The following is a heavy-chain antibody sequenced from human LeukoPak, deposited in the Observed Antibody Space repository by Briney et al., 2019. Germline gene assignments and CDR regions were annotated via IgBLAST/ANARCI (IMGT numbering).Heavy chain of an antibody. V-gene: IGHV4-34*01. CDR1: GGSFGGYY. CDR3: ARGYSSSWYVGY. D-gene: IGHD6-13*01. Sequence: SETLSLTCAVYGGSFGGYYWSWIRQPPGKGLEWIGEINHSGRTNYNPSLKSRVTISVDTSKNQFSLKLSSVTAADTAVYYCARGYSSSWYVGYWGQGTLVTVSS. J-gene: IGHJ4*02. CDR2: INHSGRT.